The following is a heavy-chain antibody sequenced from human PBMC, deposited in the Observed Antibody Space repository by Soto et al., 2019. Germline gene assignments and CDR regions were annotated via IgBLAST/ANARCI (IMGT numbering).Heavy chain of an antibody. J-gene: IGHJ3*02. D-gene: IGHD3-10*01. CDR2: ISYDGSNK. CDR1: GFTFSSYG. V-gene: IGHV3-30*03. Sequence: PGGSLRLSCAASGFTFSSYGMHWVRQAPGKGLEWVAVISYDGSNKYYADSVKGRFTISRDNSKNTLYLQMNSLRAEDTAVYYCYYRTTLSLLHDAFDIWGQGTMVTVSS. CDR3: YYRTTLSLLHDAFDI.